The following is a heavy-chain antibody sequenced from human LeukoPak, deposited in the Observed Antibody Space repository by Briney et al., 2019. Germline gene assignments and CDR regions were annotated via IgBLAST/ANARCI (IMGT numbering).Heavy chain of an antibody. Sequence: GGSLRLSCAASGFSFSGYAMNWVRQAPGKGLEWVSSLSVSGGTTYYTDSVKGRFTVSRDNSRDTLYLQMHSLRVGDTAVYYCARMDGESLSSYYFDYWGQGILVTVPS. CDR1: GFSFSGYA. J-gene: IGHJ4*02. D-gene: IGHD4-17*01. V-gene: IGHV3-23*01. CDR2: LSVSGGTT. CDR3: ARMDGESLSSYYFDY.